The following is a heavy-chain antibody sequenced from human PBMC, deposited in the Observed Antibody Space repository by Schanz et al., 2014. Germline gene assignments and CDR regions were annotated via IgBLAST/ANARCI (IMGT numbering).Heavy chain of an antibody. CDR3: ARGGYSSGWYDRDIAHFDY. CDR1: GYNITSND. CDR2: MNPNSGTT. V-gene: IGHV1-2*04. Sequence: QVHLVQSGAEVKKPGASVKVSCKASGYNITSNDVTWVRQATGQGLEWMGWMNPNSGTTNYAQKFQGWVTMTRDTSISTAYMELSRLKSDDTAVYYCARGGYSSGWYDRDIAHFDYWGQGTLVTVSS. D-gene: IGHD6-19*01. J-gene: IGHJ4*02.